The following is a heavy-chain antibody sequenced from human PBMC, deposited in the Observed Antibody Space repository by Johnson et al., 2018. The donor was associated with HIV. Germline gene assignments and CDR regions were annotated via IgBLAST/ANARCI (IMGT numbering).Heavy chain of an antibody. V-gene: IGHV3-7*05. CDR2: IKQDGSEK. J-gene: IGHJ3*02. D-gene: IGHD2-2*01. CDR1: GFTFNSYW. Sequence: VQLVESGGGLVQPGGSLRLSCAVSGFTFNSYWMSWVRQGPGKGLEWVASIKQDGSEKYYLDSVKGRFTISRDNAKRSLYLQMNSLRAGDTAVYFCAREECQRRYALTAFDSWGQGTMVLVSS. CDR3: AREECQRRYALTAFDS.